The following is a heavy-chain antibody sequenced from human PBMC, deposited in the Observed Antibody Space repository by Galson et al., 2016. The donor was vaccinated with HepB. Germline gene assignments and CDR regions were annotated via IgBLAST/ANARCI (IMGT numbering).Heavy chain of an antibody. CDR3: AKDDDDYNDAFDI. CDR2: ISGSGVGT. J-gene: IGHJ3*02. CDR1: GVSFHHYG. Sequence: SLRLSRAVSGVSFHHYGMDWVGQAPGKGLEWVSAISGSGVGTYYADSVKGRFTISRDNSKNTLYLQLNSLRAEDTAVYYCAKDDDDYNDAFDIWGQGTMVTVSS. D-gene: IGHD5-24*01. V-gene: IGHV3-23*01.